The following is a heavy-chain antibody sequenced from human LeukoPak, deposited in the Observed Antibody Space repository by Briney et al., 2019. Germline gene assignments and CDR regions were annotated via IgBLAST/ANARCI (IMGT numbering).Heavy chain of an antibody. CDR2: TYYSGST. CDR1: GGSISSYY. Sequence: SETLSLTCTVSGGSISSYYWSWIRQPPGKGLEWIGYTYYSGSTIYNPSLKSRVTISVDTSKNQFSLKLSSVTAADTAVYYCGRTASGYTFIDYWGQGTLVTVSS. J-gene: IGHJ4*02. D-gene: IGHD5-12*01. V-gene: IGHV4-59*01. CDR3: GRTASGYTFIDY.